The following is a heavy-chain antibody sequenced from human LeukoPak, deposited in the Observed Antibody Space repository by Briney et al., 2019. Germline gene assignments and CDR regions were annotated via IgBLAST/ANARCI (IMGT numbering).Heavy chain of an antibody. Sequence: ASVKVSCKASGYTFTSYAMNWVRQAPGQGLEWMGWINTNTGNPTYAQGFTGRFVFSLDTSVSTAYLQISSLKAEDTAVYYCARDVIAWAPLRYFDLWGRGTLVTVSS. CDR1: GYTFTSYA. CDR3: ARDVIAWAPLRYFDL. J-gene: IGHJ2*01. CDR2: INTNTGNP. V-gene: IGHV7-4-1*02. D-gene: IGHD6-13*01.